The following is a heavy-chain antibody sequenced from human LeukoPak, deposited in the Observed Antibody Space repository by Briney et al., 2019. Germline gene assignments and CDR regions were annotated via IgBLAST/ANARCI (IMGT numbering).Heavy chain of an antibody. Sequence: SETLSLTCAVYGGSFSGYYWSWIRQPPGKWLEWIGEINHSGSTNYNPSLKSRVTISVDTSKNQFSLKLSSVTAADTAVYYCARGRIGRLIWDYYYYYMDVWGKGTTVTVSS. V-gene: IGHV4-34*01. CDR3: ARGRIGRLIWDYYYYYMDV. CDR2: INHSGST. J-gene: IGHJ6*03. D-gene: IGHD3/OR15-3a*01. CDR1: GGSFSGYY.